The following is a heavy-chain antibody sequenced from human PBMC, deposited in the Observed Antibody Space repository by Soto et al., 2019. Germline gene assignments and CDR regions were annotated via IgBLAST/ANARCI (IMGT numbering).Heavy chain of an antibody. CDR3: GRRQLGHAFDI. D-gene: IGHD5-18*01. CDR1: GGSISSGDYY. Sequence: QVQLQESGPGLVKPSQTLSLTCTVSGGSISSGDYYWSWIRQPPGKGLEWIGYIYYSGRTYYNPSLKSRVTISVDTFKNQFYLKLGSVTAVDTAVYYCGRRQLGHAFDIWGQWAMVTVSS. CDR2: IYYSGRT. V-gene: IGHV4-30-4*01. J-gene: IGHJ3*02.